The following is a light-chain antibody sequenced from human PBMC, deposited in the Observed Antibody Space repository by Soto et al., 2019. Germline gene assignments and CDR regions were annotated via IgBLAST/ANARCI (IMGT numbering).Light chain of an antibody. J-gene: IGKJ2*01. CDR3: QQYTNWPYT. CDR1: QRFGAN. Sequence: EIVMTQSQPTRFCSPGEKAPLSARAGQRFGANLAGYRQQAAQAPRLLIYGASTRAPVIPARFSGSGSGTEFTLTISSLQSEDFAVYSCQQYTNWPYTFGQGTKLEIK. V-gene: IGKV3-15*01. CDR2: GAS.